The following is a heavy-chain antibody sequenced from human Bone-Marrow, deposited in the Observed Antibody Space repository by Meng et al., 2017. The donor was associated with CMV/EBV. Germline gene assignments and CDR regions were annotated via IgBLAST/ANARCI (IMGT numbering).Heavy chain of an antibody. CDR2: IGTAGDT. CDR1: GFTFSSYD. Sequence: GESLKISCAASGFTFSSYDMHWVRQATGKGLEWVSAIGTAGDTYYPGSVKGRFTISRENAKNSLYLQMNSLRAEDTAVYYCAKAGCSSTSCHIDYWGQGTLVTVSS. D-gene: IGHD2-2*02. V-gene: IGHV3-13*01. J-gene: IGHJ4*02. CDR3: AKAGCSSTSCHIDY.